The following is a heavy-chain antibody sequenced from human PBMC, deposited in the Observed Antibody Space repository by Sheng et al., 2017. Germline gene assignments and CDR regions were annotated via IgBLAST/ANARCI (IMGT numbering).Heavy chain of an antibody. J-gene: IGHJ4*02. D-gene: IGHD2-21*01. CDR2: ISSYNGET. CDR3: TRLRPIAYLVGYSDE. Sequence: HLVQSGGEVKNPGASVKVSCKSSGAPFSGFDISWVRQAPGQGLEWMGWISSYNGETRFSQKFQDRVTLTMDKSAITTSMELRSLRSDDTAVYYCTRLRPIAYLVGYSDEWGQGTLVHRLL. CDR1: GAPFSGFD. V-gene: IGHV1-18*01.